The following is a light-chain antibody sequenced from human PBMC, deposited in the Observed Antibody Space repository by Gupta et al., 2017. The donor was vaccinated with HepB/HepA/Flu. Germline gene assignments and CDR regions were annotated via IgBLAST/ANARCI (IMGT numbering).Light chain of an antibody. J-gene: IGLJ2*01. CDR3: TSDTNNITPV. V-gene: IGLV2-14*03. CDR1: SSDVGAYNY. CDR2: DVT. Sequence: QSALTQPASVSGSPGQSITISCTGTSSDVGAYNYVSCYHQPPATAPNLIVYDVTSRTAGVADCFSSSKAGTTTSLTIFVLPAEDDAYYYCTSDTNNITPVLGGGTKLTVL.